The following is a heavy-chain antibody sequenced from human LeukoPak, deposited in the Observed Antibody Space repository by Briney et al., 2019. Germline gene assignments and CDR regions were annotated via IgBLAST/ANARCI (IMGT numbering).Heavy chain of an antibody. V-gene: IGHV1-18*04. D-gene: IGHD6-19*01. CDR1: GYTFTSYY. CDR2: ISAYNGNP. Sequence: ASVKVSCKASGYTFTSYYMHWVRQARGQGLEWMGWISAYNGNPNYAQKLQGRVTMTTDTSTSTAYMELRSLRSDDTAVYYCARVGAVAGTYYYYGMDVWGQGTTVTVSS. CDR3: ARVGAVAGTYYYYGMDV. J-gene: IGHJ6*02.